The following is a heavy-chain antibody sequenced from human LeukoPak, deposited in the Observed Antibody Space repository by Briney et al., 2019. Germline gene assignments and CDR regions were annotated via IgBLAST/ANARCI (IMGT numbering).Heavy chain of an antibody. CDR1: GFTFSNAW. Sequence: GGSLRLSCAASGFTFSNAWMSWARQAPGKGLEWVGRIKSKTDGETTDHAAPVKGRFTISRDDSKNMLYLQMNSLKTEDTAVYYCLGDDSSGYSIDYWGQGTLVTVSS. V-gene: IGHV3-15*01. CDR3: LGDDSSGYSIDY. J-gene: IGHJ4*02. D-gene: IGHD3-22*01. CDR2: IKSKTDGETT.